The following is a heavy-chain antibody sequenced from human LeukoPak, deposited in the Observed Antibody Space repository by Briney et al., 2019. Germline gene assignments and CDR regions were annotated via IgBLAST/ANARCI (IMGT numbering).Heavy chain of an antibody. J-gene: IGHJ4*02. CDR2: INPNNGDT. CDR1: GYTFTDYY. CDR3: ARVSYYYDSSGYYPLDY. V-gene: IGHV1-2*02. Sequence: GASVNVSCKASGYTFTDYYIHLVRQAPGQGLEWMGLINPNNGDTDYAQKFQGRVTMTRDTSISTAYMELSRLRSDDTAVYYCARVSYYYDSSGYYPLDYWGQGTLVTVSS. D-gene: IGHD3-22*01.